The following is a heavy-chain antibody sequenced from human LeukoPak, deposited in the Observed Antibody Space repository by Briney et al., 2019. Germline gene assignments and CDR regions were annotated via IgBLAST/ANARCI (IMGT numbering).Heavy chain of an antibody. Sequence: PSETLSLTCSVSGGSISSYYWSWVRKPPKKGLEWIGYIYYTGSTNYNPSLKSRVTISVDTSKNQFSLKLSSVTAADTAVYYCARFSIAVASVDYWGQGTLVTVSS. D-gene: IGHD6-19*01. V-gene: IGHV4-59*08. CDR2: IYYTGST. CDR1: GGSISSYY. CDR3: ARFSIAVASVDY. J-gene: IGHJ4*02.